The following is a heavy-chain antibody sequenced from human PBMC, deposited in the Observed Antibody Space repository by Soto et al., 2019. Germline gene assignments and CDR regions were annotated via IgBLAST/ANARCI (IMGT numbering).Heavy chain of an antibody. Sequence: PGGSLRLSCAASGFTFSDHHMDWVRQAPGKGLEWVGRIRNKANSDTTEYAASVKGRFTISRDESKNSVFLQMNSLKTEDTAVYFCAGLRYSSGYYLFYWGQGTLVTSPQ. CDR1: GFTFSDHH. CDR3: AGLRYSSGYYLFY. J-gene: IGHJ4*02. V-gene: IGHV3-72*01. D-gene: IGHD6-19*01. CDR2: IRNKANSDTT.